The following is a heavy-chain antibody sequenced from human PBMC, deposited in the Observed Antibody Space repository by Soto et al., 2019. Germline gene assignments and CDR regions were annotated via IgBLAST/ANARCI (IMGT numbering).Heavy chain of an antibody. CDR3: ARGGRYYYYGMDV. V-gene: IGHV4-34*01. J-gene: IGHJ6*02. Sequence: PSETLSLTCAVYGGSFSGYYWSWIRQPPGKGLEWIGETNHSGSTNYNPSLKSRVTISVDTSKNQFSLKLSSVTAADTAVYYCARGGRYYYYGMDVWGQGTTVTVSS. CDR2: TNHSGST. CDR1: GGSFSGYY.